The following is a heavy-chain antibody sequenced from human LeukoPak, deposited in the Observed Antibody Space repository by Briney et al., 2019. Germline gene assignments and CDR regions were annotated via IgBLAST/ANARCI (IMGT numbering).Heavy chain of an antibody. V-gene: IGHV1-3*01. J-gene: IGHJ4*02. CDR3: ARKGYFASGSYLFDY. CDR2: INVANGDT. Sequence: ASVKVSCKASGTGFPMHWVRQAPGQRLELMGWINVANGDTGYSREFLGRVTITRDTSASTVYMELSSLSSEDTAVYYCARKGYFASGSYLFDYWGQGTLVTVSS. CDR1: GTGFP. D-gene: IGHD3-10*01.